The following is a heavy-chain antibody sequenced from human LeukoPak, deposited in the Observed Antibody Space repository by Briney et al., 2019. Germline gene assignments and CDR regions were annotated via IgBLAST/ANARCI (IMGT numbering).Heavy chain of an antibody. CDR3: AKYGPRGKYYDFWSGYENFDY. V-gene: IGHV3-23*01. CDR1: GLTFSSFT. J-gene: IGHJ4*02. D-gene: IGHD3-3*01. Sequence: GGSLSLSCAASGLTFSSFTLGGFARAPGRGGGGASVLIVIGGSTYYADSVKGRFTISRDNSKNTLYLQMNSLRAEDTAVYYCAKYGPRGKYYDFWSGYENFDYWGQGTLVTVSS. CDR2: LIVIGGST.